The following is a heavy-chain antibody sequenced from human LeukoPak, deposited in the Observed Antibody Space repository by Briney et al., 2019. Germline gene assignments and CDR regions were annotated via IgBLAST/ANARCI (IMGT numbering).Heavy chain of an antibody. CDR3: ARDQVERFQPSRDWFDP. CDR1: GGSISSSSYY. J-gene: IGHJ5*02. V-gene: IGHV4-39*07. CDR2: IYYSGST. Sequence: SETLSLTCTVSGGSISSSSYYWGWIRQPPGKGLEWIGSIYYSGSTYYNPSLKSRVTISVDTSKNQFSLKLSSVTAADTAVYYCARDQVERFQPSRDWFDPWGQGTLVTVSS. D-gene: IGHD1-14*01.